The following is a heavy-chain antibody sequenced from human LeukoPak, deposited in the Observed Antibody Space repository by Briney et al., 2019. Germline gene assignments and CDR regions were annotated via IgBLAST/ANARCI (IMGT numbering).Heavy chain of an antibody. CDR3: ARDHGTMVRGVYYYYYMDV. CDR1: GFTFTTYG. J-gene: IGHJ6*03. Sequence: GGSLRLSCAASGFTFTTYGMSWVRQAPGKGLEWVSGINWNGGSTGYADSVKGRFTISRDNAKNSLYLQMNSLRAEDTALYYCARDHGTMVRGVYYYYYMDVWGKGTTVTVSS. CDR2: INWNGGST. V-gene: IGHV3-20*04. D-gene: IGHD3-10*01.